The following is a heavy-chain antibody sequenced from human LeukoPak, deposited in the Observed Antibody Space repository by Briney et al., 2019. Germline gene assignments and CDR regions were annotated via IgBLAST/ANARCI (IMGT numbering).Heavy chain of an antibody. D-gene: IGHD2-2*01. CDR2: INHSGST. V-gene: IGHV4-34*01. CDR1: GGSFSGYY. CDR3: ARRKLYCSSTSCARPYYYYYMDV. J-gene: IGHJ6*03. Sequence: PSETLSLTCAVYGGSFSGYYWSWIRQPPGKGLEWIGEINHSGSTNYNPSLKSRVTISVDTSKNQFSLKLSSVTAADTAVYYCARRKLYCSSTSCARPYYYYYMDVWGKGTTVTISS.